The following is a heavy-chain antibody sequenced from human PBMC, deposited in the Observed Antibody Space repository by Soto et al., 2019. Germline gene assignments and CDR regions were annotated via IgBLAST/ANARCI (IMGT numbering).Heavy chain of an antibody. CDR2: IYYSGST. CDR3: ARSDYGDYIDY. D-gene: IGHD4-17*01. Sequence: SETLSLTCTVSGGSISSYYWSWIRQPPGKGLEWIGYIYYSGSTNYNPSLKSRVTISVDTSKNQFSLKLSSVTAADTAVYYCARSDYGDYIDYWGQGTLVTVSS. J-gene: IGHJ4*02. V-gene: IGHV4-59*01. CDR1: GGSISSYY.